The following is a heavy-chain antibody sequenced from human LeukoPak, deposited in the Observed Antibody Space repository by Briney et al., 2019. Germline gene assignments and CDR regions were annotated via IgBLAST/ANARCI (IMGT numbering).Heavy chain of an antibody. CDR2: IHHSGSI. CDR3: ARGGDRSFDY. CDR1: GVSISSNLW. Sequence: PSETLSLTCTVSGVSISSNLWWTWVRQPPGKGLEWIAEIHHSGSINYNPSLKSRVTISVDKAKNQFSLNLNSVTAADTAVYYCARGGDRSFDYWGQGTLVTVSS. D-gene: IGHD3-10*01. J-gene: IGHJ4*02. V-gene: IGHV4-4*02.